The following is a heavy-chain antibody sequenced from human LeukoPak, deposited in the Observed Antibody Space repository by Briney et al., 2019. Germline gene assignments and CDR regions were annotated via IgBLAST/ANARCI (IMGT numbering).Heavy chain of an antibody. CDR2: IYYSGST. CDR3: AREGLLYYFDY. V-gene: IGHV4-31*03. D-gene: IGHD2/OR15-2a*01. CDR1: GGSISSGGYY. J-gene: IGHJ4*02. Sequence: SQTLSLTCTVSGGSISSGGYYWSWIRQHPGKGLEWIGYIYYSGSTYYNPSLKRRVTISVDTSKNQFSLKLSSVTAADTAVHYCAREGLLYYFDYWGQGTLVTVSS.